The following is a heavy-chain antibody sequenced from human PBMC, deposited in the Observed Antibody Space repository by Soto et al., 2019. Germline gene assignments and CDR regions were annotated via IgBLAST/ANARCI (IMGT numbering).Heavy chain of an antibody. V-gene: IGHV1-46*02. CDR3: ATGSCATSIF. D-gene: IGHD2-15*01. CDR2: INPSGDVT. CDR1: GRTFNSYL. Sequence: QVQLAQSGAEVKEPGASVKVSCKASGRTFNSYLMHWVRLAAGQGLEWMGIINPSGDVTRFAQKFFGRVTMSREKSTSTVYMELSGLSAEDTAVYYCATGSCATSIFWGQGTLDTVSS. J-gene: IGHJ4*02.